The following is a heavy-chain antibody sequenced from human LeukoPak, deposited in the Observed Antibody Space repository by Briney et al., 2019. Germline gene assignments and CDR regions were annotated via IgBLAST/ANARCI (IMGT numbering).Heavy chain of an antibody. V-gene: IGHV3-21*01. D-gene: IGHD6-13*01. Sequence: GGSLRLSCAASGFTFSSYSMNWVRQAPGKGLEWVSSISSSSSYIYYADSVKGRFTISRDNAKNSLYLQMNSLRAEDTAVYYCAREVHSSSWDYCYGMDVWGQGTTVTVSS. CDR1: GFTFSSYS. CDR2: ISSSSSYI. CDR3: AREVHSSSWDYCYGMDV. J-gene: IGHJ6*02.